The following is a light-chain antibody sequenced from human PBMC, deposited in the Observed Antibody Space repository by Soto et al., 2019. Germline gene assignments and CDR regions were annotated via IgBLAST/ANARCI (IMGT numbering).Light chain of an antibody. CDR2: EVT. CDR3: SSYAGSNNYV. Sequence: QSALTKPPSASGSPGQSVTISCTGTSSDVGGYNFVSWYQHHPGTAPKLMIYEVTKRPSGVPDRFSGSKSGNTASLTVSGLQAEDEADYYCSSYAGSNNYVFGTGTKLTVL. CDR1: SSDVGGYNF. V-gene: IGLV2-8*01. J-gene: IGLJ1*01.